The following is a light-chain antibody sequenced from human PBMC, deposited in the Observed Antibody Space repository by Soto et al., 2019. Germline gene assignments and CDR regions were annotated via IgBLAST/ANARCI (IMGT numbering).Light chain of an antibody. Sequence: QSVLTQPASVSGSPGQSITISCTGTSSDVGGYNYVSWYQQQAGKAPKLLIYEVNYRPSGVSDRFSGSKYGTTASLTISGLQAEDEADYYCSSYTTTKHCVFASGTKATVL. CDR1: SSDVGGYNY. V-gene: IGLV2-14*01. CDR3: SSYTTTKHCV. J-gene: IGLJ1*01. CDR2: EVN.